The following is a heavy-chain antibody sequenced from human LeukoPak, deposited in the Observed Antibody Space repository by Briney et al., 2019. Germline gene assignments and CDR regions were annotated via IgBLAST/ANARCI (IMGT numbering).Heavy chain of an antibody. D-gene: IGHD3-10*01. V-gene: IGHV1-2*02. CDR1: GYTFTDYY. Sequence: ASVKVSCKASGYTFTDYYMHWVRQAPGQGLEWMGWIIPNNGGTYYAQKFQGRVTMTRGTSISTLYMELSRLRSDDTAVYYCARDRASSGSYYSYYYYYYMDVWGKGTTVTISS. CDR2: IIPNNGGT. CDR3: ARDRASSGSYYSYYYYYYMDV. J-gene: IGHJ6*03.